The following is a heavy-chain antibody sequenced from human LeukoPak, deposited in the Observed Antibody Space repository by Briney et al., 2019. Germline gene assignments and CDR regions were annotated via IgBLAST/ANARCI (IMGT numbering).Heavy chain of an antibody. J-gene: IGHJ4*02. V-gene: IGHV1-69*05. CDR3: AKERHGGNFAAYFDY. CDR1: GGTFSSCA. CDR2: IIPIFGTA. Sequence: ASVKVSCKASGGTFSSCAISWVRQAPGQGLEWMGGIIPIFGTANYAQKFQGRVTITTDESTSTAYMELSSLRSEDTAVYYCAKERHGGNFAAYFDYWGQGTLVTVSS. D-gene: IGHD4-23*01.